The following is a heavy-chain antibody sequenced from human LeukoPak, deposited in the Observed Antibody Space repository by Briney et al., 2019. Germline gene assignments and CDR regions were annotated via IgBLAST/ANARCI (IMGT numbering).Heavy chain of an antibody. V-gene: IGHV3-23*01. CDR2: ISGGGGST. CDR1: GFSFSSYA. J-gene: IGHJ4*02. Sequence: PGGSLRLSCAASGFSFSSYAMSWVRQAPGKGLEWVSVISGGGGSTYYADSVKGWFTISRDNSKNTLYLQMNSLRAEDTAVYYCARELVVPAARAYFDYWGQGTLVTVSS. CDR3: ARELVVPAARAYFDY. D-gene: IGHD2-2*01.